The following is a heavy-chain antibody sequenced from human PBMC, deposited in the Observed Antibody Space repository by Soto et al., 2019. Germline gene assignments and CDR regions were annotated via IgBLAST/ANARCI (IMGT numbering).Heavy chain of an antibody. CDR1: GYSFTSYW. Sequence: PGESLKISCKGSGYSFTSYWIVWVRQMPGKGLEWMGIIYPDDSDTRYSPSFQGHVTISADKSISTAYLQWSSLKASDNAIYYCARLSYYESSGYLDYFDYWGQGALVTVSS. CDR3: ARLSYYESSGYLDYFDY. CDR2: IYPDDSDT. D-gene: IGHD3-22*01. J-gene: IGHJ4*02. V-gene: IGHV5-51*01.